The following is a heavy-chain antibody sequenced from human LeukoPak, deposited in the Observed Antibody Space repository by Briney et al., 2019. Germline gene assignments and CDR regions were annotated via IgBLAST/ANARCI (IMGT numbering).Heavy chain of an antibody. D-gene: IGHD3-10*01. J-gene: IGHJ5*02. V-gene: IGHV3-23*01. CDR3: AKDAQRKLLWFGGNNWFDP. CDR1: GFTFSSYG. Sequence: GGSLRLSCAASGFTFSSYGMSWVRQAPGKGLEWVSAISGSGGSTYYADSVKGRFTISRDNSKNTLYLQMNSLRAEDTAVYYCAKDAQRKLLWFGGNNWFDPWGQGTLVTVSS. CDR2: ISGSGGST.